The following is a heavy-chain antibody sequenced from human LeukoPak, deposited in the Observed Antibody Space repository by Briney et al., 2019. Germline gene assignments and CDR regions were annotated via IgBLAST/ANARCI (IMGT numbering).Heavy chain of an antibody. Sequence: SETLSLTCTVSGGSISSYYWSWIRQPPGKGLEWIGYIYYSGSTNYNPSLKSRVTISVDTSKNQFSLKLSSVTAADTALYYCAKGTGITIFGGYYFDYWGQGTLVTVSS. CDR3: AKGTGITIFGGYYFDY. J-gene: IGHJ4*01. CDR1: GGSISSYY. V-gene: IGHV4-59*08. CDR2: IYYSGST. D-gene: IGHD3-3*01.